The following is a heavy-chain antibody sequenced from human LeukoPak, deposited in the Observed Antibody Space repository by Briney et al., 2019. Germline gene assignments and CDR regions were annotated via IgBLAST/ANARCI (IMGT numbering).Heavy chain of an antibody. CDR2: ISISSTTI. Sequence: GGSLRLSCAASGFTFSNFAMSWVRQAPGKGLEWVSYISISSTTIYYADSVKGRFTISRDSSNNTLYLQMNSLRAEDTGVYFCAKDRETTASGTFDFRGQGTLVTVSS. D-gene: IGHD6-13*01. V-gene: IGHV3-48*04. CDR3: AKDRETTASGTFDF. J-gene: IGHJ4*02. CDR1: GFTFSNFA.